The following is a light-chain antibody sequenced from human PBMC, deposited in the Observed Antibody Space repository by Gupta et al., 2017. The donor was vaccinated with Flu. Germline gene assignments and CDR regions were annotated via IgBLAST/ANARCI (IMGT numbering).Light chain of an antibody. CDR3: QQYEAYPLT. CDR1: QNINSW. CDR2: KAS. J-gene: IGKJ4*01. V-gene: IGKV1-5*03. Sequence: PSTLSASVGDRVTITCRASQNINSWLAWYQQKPGKAPKFLIYKASSLQSGVPSRFSGSGSGTQFTLTISSLQPDDYATYYCQQYEAYPLTFGGGTKVDI.